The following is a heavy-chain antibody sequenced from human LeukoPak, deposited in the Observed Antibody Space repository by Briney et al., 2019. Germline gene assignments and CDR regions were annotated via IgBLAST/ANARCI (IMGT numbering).Heavy chain of an antibody. V-gene: IGHV3-11*01. D-gene: IGHD3-10*01. CDR3: ARVHGSGSYFDIYYYYMDV. Sequence: GGSLRLSCAASGFTFSDYYMSWIRQAPGKGLEWVSYISSSGSTIYYADSVKGRFTISRDNAKNSLYLQMNSLRAEDTAVYYCARVHGSGSYFDIYYYYMDVWGKGTTVTISS. CDR2: ISSSGSTI. CDR1: GFTFSDYY. J-gene: IGHJ6*03.